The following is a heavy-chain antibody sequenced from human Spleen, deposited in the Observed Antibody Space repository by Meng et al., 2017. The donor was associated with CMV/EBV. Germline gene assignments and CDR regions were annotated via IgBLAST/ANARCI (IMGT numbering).Heavy chain of an antibody. D-gene: IGHD3-10*02. V-gene: IGHV3-9*01. CDR2: ISWNSGSI. CDR1: GFTFDDYA. J-gene: IGHJ5*02. CDR3: ARVFLYGPFDP. Sequence: SLKISCAASGFTFDDYAMHWVRQAPGKGLEWVSGISWNSGSIGYADSVKGRFTISRDNAKNSLSLQMNSLRVEDTAVYYCARVFLYGPFDPWGQGTLVTVSS.